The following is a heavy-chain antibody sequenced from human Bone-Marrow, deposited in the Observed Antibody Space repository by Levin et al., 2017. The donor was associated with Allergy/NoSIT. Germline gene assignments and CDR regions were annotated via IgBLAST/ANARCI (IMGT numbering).Heavy chain of an antibody. V-gene: IGHV3-9*01. J-gene: IGHJ1*01. D-gene: IGHD6-19*01. CDR1: GFTFDDYA. CDR2: ISWNSVSI. Sequence: GGSLRLSCAASGFTFDDYAMHWVRQAPGKGLEWVSGISWNSVSIGYADSVKGRFTISRDNAKNSLYLEMNSLRAEDTALYYCAKVGNSGLWDHVGYFHHWGQGTPVTVSS. CDR3: AKVGNSGLWDHVGYFHH.